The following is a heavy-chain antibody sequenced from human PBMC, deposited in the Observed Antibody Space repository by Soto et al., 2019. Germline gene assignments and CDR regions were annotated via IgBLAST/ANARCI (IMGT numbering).Heavy chain of an antibody. CDR2: INWDSDTI. V-gene: IGHV3-9*01. Sequence: EVHLVESGGDLVQPGGSLRLSCAASGFTFDDYAMHWVRQVPGKGLELVSGINWDSDTIAYAAPVRGRFTISRDNAKNSLYLQMNSLRPEDTALYYCAKVFHTIMALMVVCVKGRTVTVSS. J-gene: IGHJ6*03. CDR1: GFTFDDYA. CDR3: AKVFHTIMALMVV.